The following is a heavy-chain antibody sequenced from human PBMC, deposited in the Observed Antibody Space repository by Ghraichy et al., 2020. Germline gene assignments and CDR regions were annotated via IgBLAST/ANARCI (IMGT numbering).Heavy chain of an antibody. V-gene: IGHV3-72*01. D-gene: IGHD1-26*01. Sequence: GESLNISCAVSGLTFSDQYMDWVRQAPGKGLEWVGRIRNKVNGYSTEYATSVKGRLIISRDDSKDSLYLQMHSLKIEDTAVYYCVRGVGWLRCWETTDYWGQGTLLTVSS. J-gene: IGHJ4*02. CDR1: GLTFSDQY. CDR3: VRGVGWLRCWETTDY. CDR2: IRNKVNGYST.